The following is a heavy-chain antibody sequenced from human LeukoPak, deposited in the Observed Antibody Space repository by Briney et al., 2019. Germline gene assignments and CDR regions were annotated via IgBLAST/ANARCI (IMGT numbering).Heavy chain of an antibody. Sequence: SETLSLTCAVYGGSFSGYYWSWIRQPPGKGLEWIGEINHSGSTNYNPSLKSRVTISVDTSKNQFSLKLSSVTAADTAVYYCARTRSRKVDVWGKGTTVTVSS. D-gene: IGHD2-2*01. V-gene: IGHV4-34*01. CDR1: GGSFSGYY. J-gene: IGHJ6*04. CDR3: ARTRSRKVDV. CDR2: INHSGST.